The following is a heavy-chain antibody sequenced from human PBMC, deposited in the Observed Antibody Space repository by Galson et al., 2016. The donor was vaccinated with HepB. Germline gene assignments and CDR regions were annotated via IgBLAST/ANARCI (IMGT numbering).Heavy chain of an antibody. CDR1: DFTFSGRW. CDR2: INADGTST. Sequence: SLRLSCAASDFTFSGRWMHWVRQVPGKGLVWVLYINADGTSTTYADSVEGRFTISRDNAKNTVHLQMNSLRAEDTAIYYCTRDDSYGLDVWGQGTTVTVSS. D-gene: IGHD2-21*02. V-gene: IGHV3-74*01. CDR3: TRDDSYGLDV. J-gene: IGHJ6*02.